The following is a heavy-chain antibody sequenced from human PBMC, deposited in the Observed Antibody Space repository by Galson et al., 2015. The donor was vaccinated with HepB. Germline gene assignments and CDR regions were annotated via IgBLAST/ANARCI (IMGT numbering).Heavy chain of an antibody. J-gene: IGHJ4*02. CDR3: ARDQGSTSHFFDY. Sequence: SLRLSCAASGFTFSSYAMHWVRQAPGKGLEWVAVISYDGSNKYYADSVKGRSTISRDNSKNTLYLQMNSLRAEDTAVYYCARDQGSTSHFFDYWGQGTLVTVSS. D-gene: IGHD2-2*01. V-gene: IGHV3-30-3*01. CDR2: ISYDGSNK. CDR1: GFTFSSYA.